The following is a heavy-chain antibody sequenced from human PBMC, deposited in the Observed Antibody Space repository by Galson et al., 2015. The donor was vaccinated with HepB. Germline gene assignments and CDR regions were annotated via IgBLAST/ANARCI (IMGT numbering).Heavy chain of an antibody. J-gene: IGHJ4*01. Sequence: SLRLSCAASGFTFSNYAFHWVRQAPGKGLEWVALISYDGINKYYADSLKGRFTISRDKSKNTLFLQMNNMRGEDTALYYCASLETRGMTTMPFDYWGHGTLVTVSS. CDR3: ASLETRGMTTMPFDY. CDR2: ISYDGINK. V-gene: IGHV3-30-3*02. D-gene: IGHD5-24*01. CDR1: GFTFSNYA.